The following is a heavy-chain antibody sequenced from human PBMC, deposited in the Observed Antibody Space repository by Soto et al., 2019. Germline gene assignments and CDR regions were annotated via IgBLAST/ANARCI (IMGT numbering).Heavy chain of an antibody. Sequence: ASVKVSCRVSGYTLTELSMHWVRQAPGKGLEWMGGFDPEDGETIYAQKFQGRVTMTEDTSTDTAYMELSSLRSEDTAVYYCATVVGRIAAAHPLLDYWGQGTLVTVSS. CDR2: FDPEDGET. V-gene: IGHV1-24*01. J-gene: IGHJ4*02. D-gene: IGHD6-13*01. CDR3: ATVVGRIAAAHPLLDY. CDR1: GYTLTELS.